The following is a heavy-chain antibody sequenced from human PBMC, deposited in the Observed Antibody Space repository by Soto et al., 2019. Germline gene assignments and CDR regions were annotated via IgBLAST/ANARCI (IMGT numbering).Heavy chain of an antibody. CDR3: AREDRDRETGLVPAAIDGMDV. CDR1: GGTFSRYS. V-gene: IGHV1-69*08. J-gene: IGHJ6*02. CDR2: IIPIFGIA. D-gene: IGHD2-2*01. Sequence: QVKLVQSGAEVKKPGSSVKVSCKASGGTFSRYSITWVRQAPGHGLEWIGRIIPIFGIASYAQKFQGRVTITADEPTSTAYMELSSLRSDDTAVYYCAREDRDRETGLVPAAIDGMDVWGQGTTVTVSS.